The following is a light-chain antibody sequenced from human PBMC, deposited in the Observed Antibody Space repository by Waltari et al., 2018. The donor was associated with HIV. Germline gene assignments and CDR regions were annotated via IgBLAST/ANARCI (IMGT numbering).Light chain of an antibody. CDR3: QQYGSSPR. CDR1: QNISSNY. V-gene: IGKV3-20*01. J-gene: IGKJ1*01. Sequence: EAVLTQSPGSLSLSQGERATLSCRARQNISSNYLVCYQKKAGQAPRLLLYGASSRATGIPDRFSGSGSGTDFTLTISRLEPEDFAVYYCQQYGSSPRFGQGTKVEIK. CDR2: GAS.